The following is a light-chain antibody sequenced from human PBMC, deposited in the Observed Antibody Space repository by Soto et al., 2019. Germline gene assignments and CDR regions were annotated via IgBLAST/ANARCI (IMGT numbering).Light chain of an antibody. CDR3: SSHSATSPYV. J-gene: IGLJ1*01. Sequence: QSALTQPASVSGSPGQSITISCTGTSSDVGDYNYVSWYQHHPGKAPKVVIYEVNNRPSGVSNRFSGSKSGNTASLTISGLHVEDEADYYCSSHSATSPYVFGTGTKVTVL. CDR1: SSDVGDYNY. V-gene: IGLV2-14*01. CDR2: EVN.